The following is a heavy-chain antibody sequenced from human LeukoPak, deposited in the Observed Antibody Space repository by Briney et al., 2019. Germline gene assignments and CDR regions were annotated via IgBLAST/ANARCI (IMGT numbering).Heavy chain of an antibody. J-gene: IGHJ5*02. CDR1: GFTFSDAW. CDR3: TSTHYDISTGYYHPPDH. D-gene: IGHD3-9*01. CDR2: IISKKDGGTT. Sequence: PGGSLRLSCAASGFTFSDAWMSWVRQAPGKGLEWVGHIISKKDGGTTDYAAPVKGRFTVSRDDSKNTLSLQMSSLKIEDTALYYCTSTHYDISTGYYHPPDHWGHGTLVTVSS. V-gene: IGHV3-15*01.